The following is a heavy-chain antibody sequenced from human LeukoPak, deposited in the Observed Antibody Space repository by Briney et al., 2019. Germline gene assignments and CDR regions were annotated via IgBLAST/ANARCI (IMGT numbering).Heavy chain of an antibody. CDR1: GGSISSYY. Sequence: SETLSLTCTVSGGSISSYYWSWIRQPPGKGLEWIGYIYCSGSTNYNPSLKSRVTISVDTSKNQFSLKLSSVTAADTAVYYCARGVEYSSSSGLGYWGQGTLVTVSS. CDR2: IYCSGST. CDR3: ARGVEYSSSSGLGY. J-gene: IGHJ4*02. V-gene: IGHV4-59*01. D-gene: IGHD6-6*01.